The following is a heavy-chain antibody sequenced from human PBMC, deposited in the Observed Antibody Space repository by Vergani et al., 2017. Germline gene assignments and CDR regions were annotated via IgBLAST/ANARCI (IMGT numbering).Heavy chain of an antibody. D-gene: IGHD6-13*01. Sequence: QVQLVESGGGVVQPGRSLRLSCAASGFTFSSYAMHWVRQAPGKGLEWVAVISYDGSNKYYADSVKGRFTISRDNAKNSLYLQMNSLRAEDTAVYYCARDGIAAARRFDYWGQGTLVTVSS. CDR1: GFTFSSYA. CDR2: ISYDGSNK. CDR3: ARDGIAAARRFDY. J-gene: IGHJ4*02. V-gene: IGHV3-30-3*01.